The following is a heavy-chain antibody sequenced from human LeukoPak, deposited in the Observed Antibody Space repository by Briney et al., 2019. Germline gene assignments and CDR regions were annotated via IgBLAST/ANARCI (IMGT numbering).Heavy chain of an antibody. D-gene: IGHD5-18*01. CDR2: IYYSGST. CDR1: GGSISSYY. V-gene: IGHV4-59*12. CDR3: ARGHGIQLWLDENWFDP. Sequence: SETLSLTCTVSGGSISSYYWSWIRQPPGKGLEWIGYIYYSGSTNYNPSLKSRVTISVDTSKNQFSLKLSSVTAADTAVYYCARGHGIQLWLDENWFDPWGQGTLVTVSS. J-gene: IGHJ5*02.